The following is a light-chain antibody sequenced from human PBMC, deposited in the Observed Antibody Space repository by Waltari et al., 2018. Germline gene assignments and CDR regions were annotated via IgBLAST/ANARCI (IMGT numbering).Light chain of an antibody. CDR3: QQSFRNPLT. Sequence: CRSSQTISIYLNWYQQKPGKAPSLLVYAASSLNLGVPSRFSGSGSGTEFTLTINSLEPEDVATYYCQQSFRNPLTFGPGTTVDV. CDR2: AAS. J-gene: IGKJ3*01. V-gene: IGKV1-39*01. CDR1: QTISIY.